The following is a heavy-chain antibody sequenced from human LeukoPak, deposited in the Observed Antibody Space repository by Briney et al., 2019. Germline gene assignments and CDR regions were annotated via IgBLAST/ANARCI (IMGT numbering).Heavy chain of an antibody. Sequence: WASVKVSCKASGGTFSSYAISWVRQAPGQGLEWMGGIIPIFGTANYAQKFQGRVTITADESTSTAYMELSSLRSEDTAVYYCARVYCSGGSCDYYYGMDVWGQGTTVTVSS. CDR2: IIPIFGTA. V-gene: IGHV1-69*13. CDR1: GGTFSSYA. J-gene: IGHJ6*02. D-gene: IGHD2-15*01. CDR3: ARVYCSGGSCDYYYGMDV.